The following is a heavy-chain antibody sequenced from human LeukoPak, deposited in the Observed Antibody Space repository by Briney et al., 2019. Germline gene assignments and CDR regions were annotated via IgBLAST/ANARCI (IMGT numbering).Heavy chain of an antibody. CDR3: ASVAARYYYYYYMDV. CDR2: IYHSGST. CDR1: GYSISSGDY. J-gene: IGHJ6*03. D-gene: IGHD6-6*01. Sequence: SETLSLTCAVSGYSISSGDYWGWIRQPPGKGLEWIGGIYHSGSTYYNPSLKSRVTISVDTSKNQFSLKLSSVTAADTAVYYCASVAARYYYYYYMDVWGKGTTVTVSS. V-gene: IGHV4-38-2*01.